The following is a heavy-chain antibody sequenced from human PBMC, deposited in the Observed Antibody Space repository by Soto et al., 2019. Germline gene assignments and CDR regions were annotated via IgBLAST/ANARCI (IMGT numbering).Heavy chain of an antibody. CDR2: ISSNGGST. Sequence: EVQLVESGGGLVQPGGSLRLSCAASGFTFSSYAMHWVRQAPGKGLEYVSAISSNGGSTYYANSVKGRFTISRDNSKNTLYLQMGSQRAEDRAVYCCVGEVRGRNWFDPWGQGSLVTVSS. J-gene: IGHJ5*02. V-gene: IGHV3-64*01. CDR1: GFTFSSYA. CDR3: VGEVRGRNWFDP. D-gene: IGHD3-10*01.